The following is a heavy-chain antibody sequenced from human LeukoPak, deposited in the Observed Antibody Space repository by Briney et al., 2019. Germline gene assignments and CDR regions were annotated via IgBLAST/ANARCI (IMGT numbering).Heavy chain of an antibody. CDR3: AGGSGYQDY. CDR1: GGSIRSSYYY. Sequence: SETLSLTCTVSGGSIRSSYYYWGWIRQPPGKGLEWIGSIYDSGSTYYNPSLKSRVTISVDTSKNQFSLKLNSVTAADTAVYYCAGGSGYQDYWGQGTLVTVSS. V-gene: IGHV4-39*01. CDR2: IYDSGST. J-gene: IGHJ4*02. D-gene: IGHD3-22*01.